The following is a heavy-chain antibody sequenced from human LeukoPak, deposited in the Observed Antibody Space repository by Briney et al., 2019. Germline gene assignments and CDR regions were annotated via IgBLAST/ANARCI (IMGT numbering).Heavy chain of an antibody. CDR3: ATEGGGPGWLDP. Sequence: SETLSLTCSVSGGSVSSYYWSWIRQPAGKGLEWIGRISASGSSNYNPSLRSRVIMSVDTPKNQFSLNLSSVTAADTAVYYCATEGGGPGWLDPWGQGTLVTVSS. CDR1: GGSVSSYY. V-gene: IGHV4-4*07. J-gene: IGHJ5*02. CDR2: ISASGSS. D-gene: IGHD3-10*01.